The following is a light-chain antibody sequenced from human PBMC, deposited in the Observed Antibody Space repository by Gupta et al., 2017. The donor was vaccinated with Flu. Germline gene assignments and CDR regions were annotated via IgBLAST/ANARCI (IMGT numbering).Light chain of an antibody. Sequence: PSSVSASVVDRVTITCRASFDIDRWLAWYQQKPGKAPKLLIYAASSVDSGVPSRFSGTSSGTDFTLTIYNLQPEEFATYYCQQAYRSPSIFGQGTKLEI. CDR2: AAS. CDR1: FDIDRW. V-gene: IGKV1-12*02. CDR3: QQAYRSPSI. J-gene: IGKJ2*01.